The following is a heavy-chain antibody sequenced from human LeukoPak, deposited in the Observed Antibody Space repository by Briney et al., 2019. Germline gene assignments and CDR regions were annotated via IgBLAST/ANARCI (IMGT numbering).Heavy chain of an antibody. V-gene: IGHV3-7*04. CDR2: IKQDGSDK. D-gene: IGHD1-26*01. CDR1: GFTFSNYW. J-gene: IGHJ4*02. Sequence: GGSLRLSCAASGFTFSNYWMSWVRQAPGKGLEWVANIKQDGSDKYYVDSVKGRFTISRDNAKNSLYLQMNSLRAEDTAVYYCARGGRYPHYWGQGTLVTVSS. CDR3: ARGGRYPHY.